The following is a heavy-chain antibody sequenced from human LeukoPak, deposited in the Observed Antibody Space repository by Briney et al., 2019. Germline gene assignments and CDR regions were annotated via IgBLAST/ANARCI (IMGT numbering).Heavy chain of an antibody. V-gene: IGHV3-11*01. J-gene: IGHJ4*02. D-gene: IGHD3-22*01. CDR1: GFTVSSNY. CDR3: ARETTLRYYDSSGYYFDY. CDR2: ISSSGSTI. Sequence: GGSLRLSCAASGFTVSSNYMSWIRQAPGKGLEWVSYISSSGSTIYYADSVKGRFTISRDNAKNSLYLQMNSLRAEDTAVYYCARETTLRYYDSSGYYFDYWGQGTLVTVSS.